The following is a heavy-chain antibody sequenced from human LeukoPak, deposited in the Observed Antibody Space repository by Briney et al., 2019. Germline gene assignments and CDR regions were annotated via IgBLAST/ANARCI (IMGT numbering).Heavy chain of an antibody. CDR1: GFTFDDYA. CDR3: AKDGPEAFDI. Sequence: GGSLRLSCAASGFTFDDYATHWVRQAPGKGLEWVSGISWNSGSIGYADSVKGRFTISRDNAKNSLYLQMNSLRAEDTALYYCAKDGPEAFDIWGQGTMVTVSS. CDR2: ISWNSGSI. V-gene: IGHV3-9*01. J-gene: IGHJ3*02.